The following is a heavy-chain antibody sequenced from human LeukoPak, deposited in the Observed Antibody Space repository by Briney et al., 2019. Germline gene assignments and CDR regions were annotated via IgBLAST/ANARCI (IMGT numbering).Heavy chain of an antibody. V-gene: IGHV3-7*01. CDR1: GFTFSSYW. CDR2: IKQDGSEK. D-gene: IGHD6-13*01. Sequence: GGSLRLSCAASGFTFSSYWMSWVRQAPGKGLEWVANIKQDGSEKYYVDSVKGRFTISRDNAKNSLYLQMNSLRAEDTAVYYCARDGSLIAAAGDCWGQGTLVTVSS. J-gene: IGHJ4*02. CDR3: ARDGSLIAAAGDC.